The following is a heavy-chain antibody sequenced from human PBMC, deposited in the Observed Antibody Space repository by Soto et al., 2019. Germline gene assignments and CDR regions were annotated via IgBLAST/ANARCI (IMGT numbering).Heavy chain of an antibody. CDR2: ITPVFGTA. CDR3: ARSLEGTTVTTWFDP. D-gene: IGHD4-17*01. V-gene: IGHV1-69*01. Sequence: QVQLVQSGAEVKKPGSSVKVSCKASADTFNSYSLSWLRQAPGQRLEWMGGITPVFGTADYAQSFEDRLTIPADDSPSTVYMELSSLRSDDTAVYYCARSLEGTTVTTWFDPWGQGALVTVSS. J-gene: IGHJ5*02. CDR1: ADTFNSYS.